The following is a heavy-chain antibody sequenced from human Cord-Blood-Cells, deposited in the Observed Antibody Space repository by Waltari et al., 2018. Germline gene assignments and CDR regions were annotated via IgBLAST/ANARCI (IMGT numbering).Heavy chain of an antibody. Sequence: QVQLVESGGGVVQPGRSLRLSCAASGFTFSSYAMHWVRQAPGKGLGWVAVISYDGSNKYYADSVKGRFTISRDNSKNTLYLQMNSLRAEDTAVYYCARESSSSWYWFDPWGQGTLVTVSS. CDR1: GFTFSSYA. CDR3: ARESSSSWYWFDP. D-gene: IGHD6-13*01. CDR2: ISYDGSNK. V-gene: IGHV3-30*04. J-gene: IGHJ5*02.